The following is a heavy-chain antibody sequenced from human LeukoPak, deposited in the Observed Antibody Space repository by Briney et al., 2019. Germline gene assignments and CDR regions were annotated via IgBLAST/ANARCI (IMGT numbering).Heavy chain of an antibody. CDR3: ARDGGYGSSWSFDY. J-gene: IGHJ4*02. CDR2: IYSGGST. Sequence: GGSLRLSCAASGFTVSSNYMSWVRQAPGKGLEWVSVIYSGGSTYYADSVKGRFTISRDNSKNTLYLQMNSLRAEDTAVYYCARDGGYGSSWSFDYWGQGTLVTVSS. D-gene: IGHD6-13*01. V-gene: IGHV3-53*01. CDR1: GFTVSSNY.